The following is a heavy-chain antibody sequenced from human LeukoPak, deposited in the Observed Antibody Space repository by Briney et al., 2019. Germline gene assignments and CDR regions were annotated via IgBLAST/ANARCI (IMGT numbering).Heavy chain of an antibody. D-gene: IGHD3-22*01. J-gene: IGHJ4*02. V-gene: IGHV4-59*01. CDR2: IYYSGST. CDR3: ASFTGENSSGTLFDY. Sequence: QSSETLSLTCTVSGGSISSYYWSWIRQPPGKGLEWIGYIYYSGSTNYNPSLKSRVTISVDTSKNQFSLKLSSVTAADTAVYYCASFTGENSSGTLFDYWGQGTLVTVSS. CDR1: GGSISSYY.